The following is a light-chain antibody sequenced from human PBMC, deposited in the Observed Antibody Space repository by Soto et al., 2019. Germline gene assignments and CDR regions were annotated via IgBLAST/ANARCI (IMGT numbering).Light chain of an antibody. CDR1: QSVSNSY. Sequence: EIVLTQSPGTLSLSPGERATLSCRASQSVSNSYLAWYQQKPGQGPRLLIYGASSRATGTPDRFSGSGSGTDFTLTISRLGPEDFAVYYCQQYAGSPSTFGQGTKVEI. V-gene: IGKV3-20*01. J-gene: IGKJ1*01. CDR3: QQYAGSPST. CDR2: GAS.